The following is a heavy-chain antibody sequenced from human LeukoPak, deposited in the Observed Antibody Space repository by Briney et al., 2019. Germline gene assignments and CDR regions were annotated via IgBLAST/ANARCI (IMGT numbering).Heavy chain of an antibody. V-gene: IGHV1-2*06. J-gene: IGHJ4*02. CDR2: INPNSGGT. Sequence: ASVKVSCKASGYTFTGHYMHWVRQVPGQGLEWMGRINPNSGGTNYAQKFQGRVTMTRDTSINTGYMELSRLRSDDTAVYYCARGQQLDDFENWGQGTLVTVSS. D-gene: IGHD6-13*01. CDR1: GYTFTGHY. CDR3: ARGQQLDDFEN.